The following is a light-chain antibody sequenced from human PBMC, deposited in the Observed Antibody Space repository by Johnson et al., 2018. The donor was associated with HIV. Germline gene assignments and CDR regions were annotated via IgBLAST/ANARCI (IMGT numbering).Light chain of an antibody. J-gene: IGLJ1*01. CDR1: SSDIGNNY. Sequence: QSMLTQPPSVSAAPGQKVTISCSGSSSDIGNNYVSWYQHLPGTAPKLLIYDNDKRPSGIPDRFSGSKSGTSATLGIAGLQTGDEADYYCETWDGSLSGVFGTGTKVTVL. CDR3: ETWDGSLSGV. CDR2: DND. V-gene: IGLV1-51*01.